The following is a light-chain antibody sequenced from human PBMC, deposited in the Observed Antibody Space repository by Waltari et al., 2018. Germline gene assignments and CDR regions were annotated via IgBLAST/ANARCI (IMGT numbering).Light chain of an antibody. CDR1: FSNIGNNA. CDR3: AAWDDSLDAYVV. Sequence: QSVLTQPPSASGTPGQKVTISCSGTFSNIGNNAVNWYQQVPGMAPKLLIYNNKIQVPGVPDRSSGAKFGTSASLAISGLQSGDEAVYYCAAWDDSLDAYVVFGGGTKVTVL. V-gene: IGLV1-44*01. J-gene: IGLJ2*01. CDR2: NNK.